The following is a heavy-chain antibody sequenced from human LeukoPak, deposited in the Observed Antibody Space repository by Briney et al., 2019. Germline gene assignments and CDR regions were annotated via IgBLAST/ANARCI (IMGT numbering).Heavy chain of an antibody. J-gene: IGHJ6*02. V-gene: IGHV5-51*01. CDR1: GYSFTNYW. CDR2: TNPGDSNA. Sequence: GESLKISCKASGYSFTNYWIGWVRQMSGKGLEWMGITNPGDSNARYSPSLQGQVNISADKSINTAYLQWSCLQASDTAVYYCARLKGDFWSGHFYYYYVMDVWGQGTTVTVSS. CDR3: ARLKGDFWSGHFYYYYVMDV. D-gene: IGHD3-3*01.